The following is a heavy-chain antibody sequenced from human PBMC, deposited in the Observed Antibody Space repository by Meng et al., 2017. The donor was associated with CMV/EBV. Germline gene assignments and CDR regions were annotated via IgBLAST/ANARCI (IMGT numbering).Heavy chain of an antibody. V-gene: IGHV3-23*01. CDR3: AKETRVHYDSSAPGY. CDR1: GFTFSSYA. CDR2: ISGSGGST. Sequence: GESLKISCAASGFTFSSYAMSWVRQAPGKGLEWVSAISGSGGSTYYADSVKGRFTISRDNSKNTLYLQMNSLRAGDTAVYYCAKETRVHYDSSAPGYWGQGTLVTVSS. D-gene: IGHD3-22*01. J-gene: IGHJ4*02.